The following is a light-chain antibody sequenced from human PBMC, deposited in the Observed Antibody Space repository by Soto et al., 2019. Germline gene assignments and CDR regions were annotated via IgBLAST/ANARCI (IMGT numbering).Light chain of an antibody. CDR3: QHYVTWPLT. CDR2: DTS. V-gene: IGKV3-15*01. Sequence: EVVLTQSPATLSLSPGERATLSCRASENVRTFVDWYQQKPGQAPRLLIYDTSIRATGVPARFSGSRSGAEFTLTISSLQSEDFAVYYCQHYVTWPLTFGGGTKVESK. CDR1: ENVRTF. J-gene: IGKJ4*01.